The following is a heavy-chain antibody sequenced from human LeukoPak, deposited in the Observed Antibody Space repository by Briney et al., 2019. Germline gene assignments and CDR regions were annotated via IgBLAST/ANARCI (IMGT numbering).Heavy chain of an antibody. CDR2: ISYDGSYK. V-gene: IGHV3-30*14. D-gene: IGHD1-26*01. Sequence: PGRSLRLSCAASGFTFSSYAMHWVRQAPGRGLEWVAVISYDGSYKHYSDSVKGRFTISRDNSKNTLYLQMNSLRAEDTAVYYCARGGSYFLYWGQGTLVTVSS. CDR3: ARGGSYFLY. CDR1: GFTFSSYA. J-gene: IGHJ4*02.